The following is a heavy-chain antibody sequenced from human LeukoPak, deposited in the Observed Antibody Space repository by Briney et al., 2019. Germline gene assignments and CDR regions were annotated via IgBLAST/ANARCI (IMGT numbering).Heavy chain of an antibody. D-gene: IGHD6-19*01. J-gene: IGHJ4*02. CDR1: GGSFSGYY. Sequence: PSETLSLTCAVYGGSFSGYYWSWIRQPPGKGLEWIGYIYYSGSTNYNPSLKSRVTISVDTSKNQFSLKLSSVTAADTAVYYCARGRSSGYWGQGTLVTVSS. V-gene: IGHV4-59*01. CDR3: ARGRSSGY. CDR2: IYYSGST.